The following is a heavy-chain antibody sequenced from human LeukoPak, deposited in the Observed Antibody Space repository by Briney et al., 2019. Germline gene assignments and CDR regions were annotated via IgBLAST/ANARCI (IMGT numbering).Heavy chain of an antibody. CDR1: GFTFSTYS. CDR3: VRDFQAKPAFDV. CDR2: IQYDGSKQ. D-gene: IGHD1-14*01. Sequence: PGGSLRLSCAASGFTFSTYSMNWVRQAPGKGLEWVAGIQYDGSKQYYIDSVKGRFTISRDNSRNTVNLQMNSLRAEDTAVYYCVRDFQAKPAFDVWGQGTMVTVSS. V-gene: IGHV3-30*03. J-gene: IGHJ3*01.